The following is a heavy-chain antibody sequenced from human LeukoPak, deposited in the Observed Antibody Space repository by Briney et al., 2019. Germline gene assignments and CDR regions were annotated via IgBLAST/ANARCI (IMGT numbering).Heavy chain of an antibody. CDR1: GGSISSYS. Sequence: PSETLSLTCTVSGGSISSYSWSWIRQPPGKGLAWIGYIYNSGSTNYNPSLKSRVTISVDLSKNQFSLKLSSVTTADTAVYYCAREFWNYKSGNLQAFHIWGQGTMVTVSS. D-gene: IGHD1-7*01. CDR3: AREFWNYKSGNLQAFHI. CDR2: IYNSGST. V-gene: IGHV4-59*01. J-gene: IGHJ3*02.